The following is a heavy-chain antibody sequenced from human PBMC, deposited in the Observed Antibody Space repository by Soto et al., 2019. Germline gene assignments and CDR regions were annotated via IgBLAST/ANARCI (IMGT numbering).Heavy chain of an antibody. D-gene: IGHD1-26*01. CDR2: IDPSDSYT. Sequence: PGDALKMSCKFSGYIFTSYFIIFVRQMPGKGLEWMGRIDPSDSYTNYSPSFQGHVTISADKSISTAYLQWSSLKASDTAMYYCARNDGWEPTFEYCGKGTMVSVS. V-gene: IGHV5-10-1*01. J-gene: IGHJ4*02. CDR1: GYIFTSYF. CDR3: ARNDGWEPTFEY.